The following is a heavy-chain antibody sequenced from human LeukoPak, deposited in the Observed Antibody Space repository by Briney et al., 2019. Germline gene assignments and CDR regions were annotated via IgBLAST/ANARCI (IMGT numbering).Heavy chain of an antibody. Sequence: SETLSLTCAVYGGSFSGYYWSWIRKPPGKGLEWIGEINHSGSTNYNPSLKSRVTISVDTSKNQFSLKLSSVTAADTAVYYCARVKGNTAMVSVDYWGQGTLVTVSS. CDR1: GGSFSGYY. J-gene: IGHJ4*02. V-gene: IGHV4-34*01. D-gene: IGHD5-18*01. CDR2: INHSGST. CDR3: ARVKGNTAMVSVDY.